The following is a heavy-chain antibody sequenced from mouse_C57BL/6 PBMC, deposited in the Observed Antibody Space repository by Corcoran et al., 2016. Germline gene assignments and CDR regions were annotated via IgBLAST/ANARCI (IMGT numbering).Heavy chain of an antibody. CDR3: ARRYYGSSWFAY. CDR1: GYTFTDYY. J-gene: IGHJ3*01. CDR2: INPNNGGT. V-gene: IGHV1-26*01. D-gene: IGHD1-1*01. Sequence: EVQLQQSGPELVKPGASVKISCKASGYTFTDYYMNWVKQSHGKSLEWIGDINPNNGGTSYNQKFKGKATLTVDKSSSTAYMELRSLTSEDSAVYYCARRYYGSSWFAYWGQGTPVTVS.